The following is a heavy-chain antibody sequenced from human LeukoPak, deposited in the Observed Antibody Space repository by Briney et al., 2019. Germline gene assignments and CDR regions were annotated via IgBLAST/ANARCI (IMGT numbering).Heavy chain of an antibody. CDR1: GFTFSTHW. J-gene: IGHJ4*02. D-gene: IGHD3-16*01. CDR3: ARDYVWGSHEPDY. V-gene: IGHV3-7*01. Sequence: GGSLRLSCAASGFTFSTHWMSWFRQAPGKGLEWLGNIKEDGSEKYYLDSVRGRFTISRDNAKNSLYLQMNSLRAEDSALYYCARDYVWGSHEPDYWGQGTLVTVSS. CDR2: IKEDGSEK.